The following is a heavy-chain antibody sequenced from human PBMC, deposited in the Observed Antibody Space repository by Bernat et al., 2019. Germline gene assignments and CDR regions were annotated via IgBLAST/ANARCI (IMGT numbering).Heavy chain of an antibody. Sequence: EVQVLESGGGLVQPGGSLKLSCAASGFTFSSYAMSWVRQAPGKGLEWVSGISGSAGSTYYADSVKGRFTISRDNSKNTLHLQMNSLRAEDTAVYHCAKETGYNYGNMDYWGQGTLVTVSS. J-gene: IGHJ4*02. D-gene: IGHD5-18*01. CDR3: AKETGYNYGNMDY. CDR1: GFTFSSYA. V-gene: IGHV3-23*01. CDR2: ISGSAGST.